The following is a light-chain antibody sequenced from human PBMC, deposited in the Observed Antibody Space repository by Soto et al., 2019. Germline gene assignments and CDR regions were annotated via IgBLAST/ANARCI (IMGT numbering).Light chain of an antibody. CDR2: EVN. V-gene: IGLV2-8*01. CDR1: SSDVGAYNY. CDR3: SAYVGNNNLV. J-gene: IGLJ2*01. Sequence: QSALTQPPSASGSPGQSVTISCTGTSSDVGAYNYVSWYQQLPGKAPKLMIYEVNKRPSGVPDRFSGSKSGNTASLTVSGLQAKDEADYFCSAYVGNNNLVFGGGTKLTVL.